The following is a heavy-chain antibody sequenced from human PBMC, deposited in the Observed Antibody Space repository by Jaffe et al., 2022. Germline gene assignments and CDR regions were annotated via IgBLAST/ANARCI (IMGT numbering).Heavy chain of an antibody. Sequence: QVQLQESGPGLVKPSQTLSLTCTVSGGSISSGSYYWSWIRQPAGKGLEWIGRIYTSGSTNYNPSLKSRVTISVDTSKNQFSLKLSSVTAADTAVYYCARAPKYYYDSSGYGAFDIWGQGTMVTVSS. D-gene: IGHD3-22*01. V-gene: IGHV4-61*02. J-gene: IGHJ3*02. CDR1: GGSISSGSYY. CDR2: IYTSGST. CDR3: ARAPKYYYDSSGYGAFDI.